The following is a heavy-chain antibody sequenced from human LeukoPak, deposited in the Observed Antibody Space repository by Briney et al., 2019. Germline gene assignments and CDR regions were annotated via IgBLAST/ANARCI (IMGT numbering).Heavy chain of an antibody. V-gene: IGHV1-2*02. CDR2: INPNSGGT. CDR1: GYTFTGYY. J-gene: IGHJ4*02. D-gene: IGHD6-13*01. CDR3: ARDRFTYSSSWYPLDY. Sequence: GASVKVSCKASGYTFTGYYMHWVRQAPGQGLEWMGWINPNSGGTNYAQKFQGRVTMTRDTSISTAYMELSRLRSDDTAVYYYARDRFTYSSSWYPLDYWGQGTLVTVSS.